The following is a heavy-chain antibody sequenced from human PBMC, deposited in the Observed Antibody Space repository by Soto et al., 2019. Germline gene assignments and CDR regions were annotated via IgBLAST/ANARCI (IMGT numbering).Heavy chain of an antibody. D-gene: IGHD1-26*01. CDR1: GGSISSGDYY. J-gene: IGHJ3*02. Sequence: LSLTCTVSGGSISSGDYYWSWIRQPPGKGLEWIGYIYYSGSTYYNPSLKSRVTISVDTSKNQFSLKLSSVTAADTAVYYCARGGGAKTFDIWGQGTMVTVSS. V-gene: IGHV4-30-4*01. CDR3: ARGGGAKTFDI. CDR2: IYYSGST.